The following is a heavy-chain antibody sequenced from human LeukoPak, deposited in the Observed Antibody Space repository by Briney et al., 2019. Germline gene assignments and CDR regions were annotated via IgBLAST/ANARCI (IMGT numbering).Heavy chain of an antibody. J-gene: IGHJ5*02. Sequence: GRSLRLSCAASGFTFSSYAMHWVRQAPGKGLEWVAVISYDGSNKYYADSVKGRFTISRDNSKNTLYLQMNSLRAEDTAVYYCAKDHLVGYYYDSSGHSWFDPWGQGTLVTVSS. V-gene: IGHV3-30*04. CDR3: AKDHLVGYYYDSSGHSWFDP. CDR1: GFTFSSYA. CDR2: ISYDGSNK. D-gene: IGHD3-22*01.